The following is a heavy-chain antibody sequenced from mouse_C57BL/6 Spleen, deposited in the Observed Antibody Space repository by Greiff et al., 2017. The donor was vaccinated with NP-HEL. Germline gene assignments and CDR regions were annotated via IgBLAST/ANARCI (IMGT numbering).Heavy chain of an antibody. V-gene: IGHV1-64*01. Sequence: VQLQQSGAELVKPGASVKLSCKASGYTFTSYWMHWVKQRPGQGLEWIGMIHPNSGSTNYNEKFKSKATLTVDKSSSTAYMQLSSLTSEDSAVYYCARALITTVVAPYYFDYWGQGTTLTVSS. CDR1: GYTFTSYW. J-gene: IGHJ2*01. D-gene: IGHD1-1*01. CDR3: ARALITTVVAPYYFDY. CDR2: IHPNSGST.